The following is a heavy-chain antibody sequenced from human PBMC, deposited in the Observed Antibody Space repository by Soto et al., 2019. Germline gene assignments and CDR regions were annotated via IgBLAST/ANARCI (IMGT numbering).Heavy chain of an antibody. J-gene: IGHJ5*02. CDR3: AKNQGVELVPLATVDWFDP. CDR2: ISGSGFKK. D-gene: IGHD1-26*01. V-gene: IGHV3-23*01. Sequence: PGGSLRLSCAASGFICENFGMSWVRQAPGKGLEWISSISGSGFKKYYADSVKGRFTISRDNSKSTVYLELNNLSAEDTAVYHCAKNQGVELVPLATVDWFDPWGQGSVVTVSS. CDR1: GFICENFG.